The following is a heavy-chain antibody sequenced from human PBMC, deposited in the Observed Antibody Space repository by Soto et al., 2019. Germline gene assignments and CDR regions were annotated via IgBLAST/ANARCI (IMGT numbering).Heavy chain of an antibody. CDR1: GFTFSDYY. D-gene: IGHD3-22*01. CDR3: ARDSLYYPTQRNWFDP. J-gene: IGHJ5*02. CDR2: ISSSSSYT. Sequence: GGSLRLSCAASGFTFSDYYMSWIRQAPGKGLEWVSYISSSSSYTNYADSVKGRFTISRDNAKNSLYLQMNSLRAEDTAVYYCARDSLYYPTQRNWFDPWGQGTLVTVSS. V-gene: IGHV3-11*05.